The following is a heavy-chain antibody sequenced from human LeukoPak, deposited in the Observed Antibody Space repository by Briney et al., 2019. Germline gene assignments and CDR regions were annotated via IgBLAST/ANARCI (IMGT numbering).Heavy chain of an antibody. CDR2: FSASGNS. CDR1: GGSINTYY. D-gene: IGHD3-10*01. CDR3: ARTPLRGATFFTSYPNWFDT. J-gene: IGHJ5*02. Sequence: SETLSLTCTVSGGSINTYYWSWIRQPAGKGLEWIGRFSASGNSYYNPSLKSRLTISVDRSKNQFSLRLSSVTVADTAVYYCARTPLRGATFFTSYPNWFDTWGQGTLVTVSS. V-gene: IGHV4-4*07.